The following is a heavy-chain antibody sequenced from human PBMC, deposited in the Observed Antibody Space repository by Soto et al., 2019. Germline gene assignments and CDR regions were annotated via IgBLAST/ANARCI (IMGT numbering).Heavy chain of an antibody. CDR1: GFTFSSYA. D-gene: IGHD6-6*01. V-gene: IGHV3-23*01. CDR2: ISGSDDST. J-gene: IGHJ4*02. CDR3: AKRSSSSTFDY. Sequence: EVQLLESGGGLVQPGESLRLSCAASGFTFSSYAMSWVRQAPGKGLEGVSVISGSDDSTYYADSVKGRFTISRDNSKNTPYLQMNSLRAEDTAVYYCAKRSSSSTFDYWGQGTLVTVSS.